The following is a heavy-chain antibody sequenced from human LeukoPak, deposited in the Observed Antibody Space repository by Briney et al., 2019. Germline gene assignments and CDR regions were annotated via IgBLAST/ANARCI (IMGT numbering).Heavy chain of an antibody. J-gene: IGHJ5*02. D-gene: IGHD3-10*01. V-gene: IGHV4-59*01. CDR2: IYYSGST. CDR3: ARDYGSGSGGFDP. Sequence: SETLSLTCTVSGGSISSYYWSWIRQPPGKGLEWIGYIYYSGSTNYNPSLKSRVTISVDTSKNQFSLKLSSVTAADTAVYYCARDYGSGSGGFDPWGQGTLVTVSS. CDR1: GGSISSYY.